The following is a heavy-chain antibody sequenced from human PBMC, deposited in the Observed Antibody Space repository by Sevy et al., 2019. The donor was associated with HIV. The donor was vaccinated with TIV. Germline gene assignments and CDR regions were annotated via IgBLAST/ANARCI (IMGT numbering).Heavy chain of an antibody. J-gene: IGHJ4*02. V-gene: IGHV3-53*01. CDR1: GFDIRSNY. Sequence: GGSLRLSCVVSGFDIRSNYMSWVRQAPGKGLEWVSLIYAGGTAYYADSVKGRFTFSRDDSKNTLSLQMRSLRVEDSAVYYCASDYCSRGSCFFDYWGQGIQVTVSS. D-gene: IGHD2-15*01. CDR2: IYAGGTA. CDR3: ASDYCSRGSCFFDY.